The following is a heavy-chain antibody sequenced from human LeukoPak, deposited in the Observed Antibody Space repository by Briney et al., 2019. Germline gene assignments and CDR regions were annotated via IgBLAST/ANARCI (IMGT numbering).Heavy chain of an antibody. CDR2: ISGSGGST. V-gene: IGHV3-23*01. D-gene: IGHD1-26*01. J-gene: IGHJ4*02. CDR3: AKDSYSGSYYY. CDR1: GFTFNNYA. Sequence: LTGGSLRLSCAASGFTFNNYAMSWVRQAPGKGLEWVSAISGSGGSTCYADSVKGRFTISGDNSKNTLYLQMNSLRAEDTAVYYCAKDSYSGSYYYWGQGTLVTVSS.